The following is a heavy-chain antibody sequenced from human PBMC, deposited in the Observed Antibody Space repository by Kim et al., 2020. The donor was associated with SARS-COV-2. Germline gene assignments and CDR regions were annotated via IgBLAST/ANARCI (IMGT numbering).Heavy chain of an antibody. V-gene: IGHV3-23*01. J-gene: IGHJ4*02. D-gene: IGHD6-13*01. Sequence: GGSLRLSCAPSGFTFSTCAMSWVRQAPGKGLEWISTISPSGGSTYYADSVKGRFTISRDNSKNTLFLQMNSLRAEDTAVYYCAKKVAVAGIGAFDSWGQG. CDR1: GFTFSTCA. CDR2: ISPSGGST. CDR3: AKKVAVAGIGAFDS.